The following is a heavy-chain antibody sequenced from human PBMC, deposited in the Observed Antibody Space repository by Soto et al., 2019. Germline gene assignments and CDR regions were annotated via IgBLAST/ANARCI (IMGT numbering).Heavy chain of an antibody. Sequence: SETLSLTCTVSGGSISSSSYYWGWIRQPPGKGLEWIGTIYYSGSTYYNPSLKSRVTISVDTSKNQFSLKLSSVTAADTAVYYCARHAYSSGWADYWGQGTLVTVSS. V-gene: IGHV4-39*01. J-gene: IGHJ4*02. CDR3: ARHAYSSGWADY. D-gene: IGHD6-19*01. CDR1: GGSISSSSYY. CDR2: IYYSGST.